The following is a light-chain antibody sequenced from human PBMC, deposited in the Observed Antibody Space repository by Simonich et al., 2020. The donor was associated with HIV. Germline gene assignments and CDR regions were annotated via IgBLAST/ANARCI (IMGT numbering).Light chain of an antibody. J-gene: IGKJ4*01. CDR3: QQYNSYPLT. CDR1: QGIGSW. V-gene: IGKV1-5*03. Sequence: DFQMTQSPSSVSASVGDRVTITCRASQGIGSWLAWYQQKPGKAPKLLIYKTSTLESGVPSRFSGSGSGTEFTLTINSLQPDDFATYFCQQYNSYPLTFGGGTKVEIK. CDR2: KTS.